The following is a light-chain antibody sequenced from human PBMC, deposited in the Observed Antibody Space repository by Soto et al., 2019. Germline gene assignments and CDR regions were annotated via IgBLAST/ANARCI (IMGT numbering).Light chain of an antibody. CDR2: GHN. Sequence: QSVLTQPPSVSGAPGQRVTISCTGSTSNIGAGYEVHWYQQVPGTAPKLLVSGHNNRPAEVPDRFFGSKSGTSASLTITGLLAEDEADYYCQSFDSSLGGSGVFGGETKLTVL. CDR3: QSFDSSLGGSGV. V-gene: IGLV1-40*01. J-gene: IGLJ3*02. CDR1: TSNIGAGYE.